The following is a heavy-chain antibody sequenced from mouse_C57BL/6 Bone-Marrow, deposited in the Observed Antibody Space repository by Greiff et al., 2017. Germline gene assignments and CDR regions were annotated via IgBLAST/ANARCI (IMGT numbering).Heavy chain of an antibody. CDR3: APYYYGSSPFYCDY. Sequence: VQLQQPGAELVKPGASVKLSCKASGYTFTSYWMHWVKQRPGQGLEWIGMIHPNSGSTNYNEKFKSKATLTVDKSSSTAYMQLSSRTSEDSAVYYCAPYYYGSSPFYCDYWGQGTTLTVSS. J-gene: IGHJ2*01. CDR1: GYTFTSYW. D-gene: IGHD1-1*01. V-gene: IGHV1-64*01. CDR2: IHPNSGST.